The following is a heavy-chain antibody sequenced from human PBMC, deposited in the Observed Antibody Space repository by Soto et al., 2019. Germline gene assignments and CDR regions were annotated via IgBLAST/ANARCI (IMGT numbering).Heavy chain of an antibody. CDR2: IYYSGST. CDR1: GGSISSGGYY. V-gene: IGHV4-31*03. Sequence: SETLSLTCTVSGGSISSGGYYWSWIRQHPGKGLEWIGYIYYSGSTYYNPSLKSRVTISVDTSKNQFSLKLSSVTAADTAVYYCARDRFNNWFDPWGQVALVTVSS. CDR3: ARDRFNNWFDP. J-gene: IGHJ5*02.